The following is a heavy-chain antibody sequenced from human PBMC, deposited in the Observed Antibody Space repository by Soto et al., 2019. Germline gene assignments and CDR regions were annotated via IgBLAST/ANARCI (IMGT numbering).Heavy chain of an antibody. D-gene: IGHD6-19*01. CDR2: ISYDGSNK. J-gene: IGHJ6*02. V-gene: IGHV3-30-3*01. CDR1: GFTFSSYA. Sequence: GGSLRLSSAASGFTFSSYAMHWVRQAPGKGLEWVAVISYDGSNKYYADSVKGRFTISRDNSKNTLYLQMNSLRAEDTAVYYCARDSWAVADDYYYGMDVWGQGTTVTVSS. CDR3: ARDSWAVADDYYYGMDV.